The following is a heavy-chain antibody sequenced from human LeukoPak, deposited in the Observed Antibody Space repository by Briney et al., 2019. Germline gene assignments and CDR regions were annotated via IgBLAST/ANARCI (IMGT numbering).Heavy chain of an antibody. J-gene: IGHJ4*02. V-gene: IGHV3-74*01. Sequence: GGSLRLSCAASGLAFSAYKMHWVRQAPRKGLVWVSRISTDGYTTDYADFVQGRFTASRDNTKKTWSLEMNSLRAEDTAVYYCVVGGSPGYWGQGTLVTVSS. D-gene: IGHD2-15*01. CDR3: VVGGSPGY. CDR2: ISTDGYTT. CDR1: GLAFSAYK.